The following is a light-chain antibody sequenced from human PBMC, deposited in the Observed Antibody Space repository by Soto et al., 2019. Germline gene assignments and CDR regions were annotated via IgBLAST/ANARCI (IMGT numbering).Light chain of an antibody. CDR2: EVS. CDR1: SSDVGGYNY. Sequence: QSALTQPASVSASPGQSITISCTGTSSDVGGYNYVSWYQQHPGKAPKLMIYEVSSRPSGVSNRFSGSKSGNTASLTISGLQAEDEADYYCSSYTSSGTSNGVFGGGTQLTVL. CDR3: SSYTSSGTSNGV. V-gene: IGLV2-14*01. J-gene: IGLJ3*02.